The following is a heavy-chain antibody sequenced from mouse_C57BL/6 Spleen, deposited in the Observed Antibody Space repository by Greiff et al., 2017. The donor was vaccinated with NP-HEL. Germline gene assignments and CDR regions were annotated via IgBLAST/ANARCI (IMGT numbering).Heavy chain of an antibody. CDR2: IDPSDSYT. J-gene: IGHJ2*01. CDR3: ARRWDYFDY. V-gene: IGHV1-69*01. Sequence: QVQLQQPGAELVMPGASVKLSCKASGYTFPSYWMHWVKQRPGQGLEWIGEIDPSDSYTNYNHKFKGKSTLTVDKSSSTAYMQLSSLTSEDSAVYYCARRWDYFDYWGQGTTLTVSS. D-gene: IGHD1-1*02. CDR1: GYTFPSYW.